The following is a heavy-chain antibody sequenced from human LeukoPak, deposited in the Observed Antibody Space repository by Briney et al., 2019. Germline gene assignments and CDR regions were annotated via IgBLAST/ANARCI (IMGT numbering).Heavy chain of an antibody. Sequence: GASVKVSCKASGGTFSSYAISWVRQAPGQGLEWMGGIIPIFGTANYAQKFQGRVTITTDESTSTAYMELSSLRSEDTAVYYCARDRAPYQQGRGADAFDIWGQGTMVTVSS. CDR2: IIPIFGTA. D-gene: IGHD2-2*01. CDR3: ARDRAPYQQGRGADAFDI. CDR1: GGTFSSYA. V-gene: IGHV1-69*05. J-gene: IGHJ3*02.